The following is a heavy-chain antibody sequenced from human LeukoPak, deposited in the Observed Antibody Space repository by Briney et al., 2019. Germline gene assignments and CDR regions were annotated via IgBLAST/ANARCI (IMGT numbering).Heavy chain of an antibody. CDR2: IIPILGIA. V-gene: IGHV1-69*02. CDR1: GGTFSSYT. D-gene: IGHD3-22*01. J-gene: IGHJ4*02. CDR3: ARDPDYYDSSGLNDY. Sequence: ASVKVSCKASGGTFSSYTISWVRQAPGQGLEWMGRIIPILGIANYAQKFQGRVTITADKSTSTAYMELSSLRSEDTAVYYCARDPDYYDSSGLNDYWGQGTLVTVPS.